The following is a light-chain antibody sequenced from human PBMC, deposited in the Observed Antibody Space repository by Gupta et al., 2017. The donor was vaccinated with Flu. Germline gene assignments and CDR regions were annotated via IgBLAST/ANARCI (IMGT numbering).Light chain of an antibody. CDR3: QQYGNSPGT. Sequence: ETVLTQSPGTLSLSLGESATCFCAASQSVNNNYLAWFQYKPGQAPRLLIYGASSRAAGIPDRFSGSGSGTDFTLTISSLEPEDLAVYYCQQYGNSPGTFGQGTKVEIK. CDR1: QSVNNNY. CDR2: GAS. J-gene: IGKJ1*01. V-gene: IGKV3-20*01.